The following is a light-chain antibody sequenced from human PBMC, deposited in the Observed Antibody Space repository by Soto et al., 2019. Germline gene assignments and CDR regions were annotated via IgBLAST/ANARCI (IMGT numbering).Light chain of an antibody. Sequence: EIVRTQSPATLSVSSGARATLSCRASQSVSSNLAWYQQKPGQAPRLLIYGASTRATGIPARFSGSGAGTEVTLTTSSRQSEDFAVYYCQQYNNWPPITFGQGTRLDIK. CDR3: QQYNNWPPIT. CDR2: GAS. V-gene: IGKV3-15*01. J-gene: IGKJ5*01. CDR1: QSVSSN.